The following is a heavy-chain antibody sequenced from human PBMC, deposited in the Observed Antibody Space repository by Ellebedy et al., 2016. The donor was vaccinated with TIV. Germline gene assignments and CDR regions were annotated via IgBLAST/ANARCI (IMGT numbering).Heavy chain of an antibody. CDR2: ISAYNGNT. V-gene: IGHV1-18*01. CDR1: GYTFTSYG. Sequence: ASVKVSCKASGYTFTSYGISWVRQAPGQGLEWMGWISAYNGNTNYAQKLQGRVTMTTDTSTSTAYMELRSLRSDDTAVYYCARAQIPEVPAEAFDIWGQGTMVTVSS. D-gene: IGHD2-2*01. CDR3: ARAQIPEVPAEAFDI. J-gene: IGHJ3*02.